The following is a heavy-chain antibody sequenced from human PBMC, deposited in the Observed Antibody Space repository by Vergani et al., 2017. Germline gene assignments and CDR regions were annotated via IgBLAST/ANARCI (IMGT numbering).Heavy chain of an antibody. Sequence: EVQLVESGGGLVQPGRSLRLSCAASGFTFDDYAMHWVRQAPGQGLEWVSGISWNSGSTGYADSVKGRFTISRDNAKNSLYLQMNSLSAEDTALYYCAKDMYDSSGYYYVADYYYGMDVWGQGTTVTVSS. CDR3: AKDMYDSSGYYYVADYYYGMDV. J-gene: IGHJ6*02. D-gene: IGHD3-22*01. V-gene: IGHV3-9*01. CDR2: ISWNSGST. CDR1: GFTFDDYA.